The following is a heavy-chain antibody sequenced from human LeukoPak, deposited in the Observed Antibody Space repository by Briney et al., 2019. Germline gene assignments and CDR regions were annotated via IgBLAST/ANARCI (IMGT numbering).Heavy chain of an antibody. J-gene: IGHJ4*02. Sequence: PGGSLRLSCAASGFTFSHAWMSWVRQVPGKGLEWVGFIRNQAYGGTTEYAASVKGRFTISGDDSKSIAYLQMNSLKTEDTAVYYCSRVGYYDFWNGYSLDYWGQGTLVTVSS. CDR1: GFTFSHAW. V-gene: IGHV3-71*01. CDR2: IRNQAYGGTT. CDR3: SRVGYYDFWNGYSLDY. D-gene: IGHD3-3*01.